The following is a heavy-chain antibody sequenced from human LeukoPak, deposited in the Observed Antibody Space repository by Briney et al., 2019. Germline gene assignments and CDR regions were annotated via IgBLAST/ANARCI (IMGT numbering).Heavy chain of an antibody. CDR3: ATDHSMANTAWWFDP. D-gene: IGHD5-24*01. CDR2: INPSGGST. V-gene: IGHV1-46*01. CDR1: GYTFSKYY. Sequence: ASVKVSCKASGYTFSKYYVHWVRQAPGQGLEWMGIINPSGGSTTYSEKFQGRITMTRDMSTSTVYMEVSSLRSEDTAFYYCATDHSMANTAWWFDPWGQGTLVTVSS. J-gene: IGHJ5*02.